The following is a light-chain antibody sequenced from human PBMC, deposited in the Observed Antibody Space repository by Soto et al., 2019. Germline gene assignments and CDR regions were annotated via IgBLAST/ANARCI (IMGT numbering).Light chain of an antibody. Sequence: EIVLTQSPGTLSLSAGERATLSCRASQSVGSSYLAWYQQKPGQAPTVLIYGASSRDTGSPDRFSGSGSGTDFTLTISRLEPEDFAVYYCQHYDTSPTFGQGTKVEI. CDR2: GAS. CDR1: QSVGSSY. V-gene: IGKV3-20*01. J-gene: IGKJ1*01. CDR3: QHYDTSPT.